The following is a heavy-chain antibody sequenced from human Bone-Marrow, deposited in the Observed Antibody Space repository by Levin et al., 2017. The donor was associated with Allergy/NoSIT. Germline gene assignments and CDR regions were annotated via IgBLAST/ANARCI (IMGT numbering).Heavy chain of an antibody. CDR1: GGSISSYY. Sequence: SETLSLTCTVSGGSISSYYWSWIRQPPGKGLEWIGYIYYSGSTNYNPSLKSRVTISVDTSKNQFSLKLSSVTAADTAVYYCASSSGYGLFDYWGQGTLVTVSS. CDR3: ASSSGYGLFDY. CDR2: IYYSGST. D-gene: IGHD3-22*01. V-gene: IGHV4-59*01. J-gene: IGHJ4*02.